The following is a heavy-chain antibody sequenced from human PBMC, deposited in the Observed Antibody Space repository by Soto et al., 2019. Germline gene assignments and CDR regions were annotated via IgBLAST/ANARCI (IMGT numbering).Heavy chain of an antibody. CDR1: GFTVSSNY. CDR3: AKVSGDQLLSTFDY. CDR2: IYSCGST. V-gene: IGHV3-53*01. J-gene: IGHJ4*02. D-gene: IGHD2-2*01. Sequence: GGSLRLSCAASGFTVSSNYMSWVRQAPGKGLEWVSVIYSCGSTYYADSVKGRFTISRDNSKNTLYLQMNRLRAEDTAVYYCAKVSGDQLLSTFDYWGQGTLVTVSS.